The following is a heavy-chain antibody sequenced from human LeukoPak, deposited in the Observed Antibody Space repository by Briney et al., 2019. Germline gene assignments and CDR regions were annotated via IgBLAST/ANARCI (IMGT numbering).Heavy chain of an antibody. D-gene: IGHD2-15*01. CDR1: GGSFSGYY. CDR2: INHSGST. J-gene: IGHJ5*02. Sequence: PSETLSLTCAVYGGSFSGYYWSWIRQPPGKGLEWIGEINHSGSTNYNPSLKSRVTISVDTSKNQFSLKLSSVTAADTAVYYCARAGYCSGGSCYSGAKWFDPWGQGNLVTVSS. V-gene: IGHV4-34*01. CDR3: ARAGYCSGGSCYSGAKWFDP.